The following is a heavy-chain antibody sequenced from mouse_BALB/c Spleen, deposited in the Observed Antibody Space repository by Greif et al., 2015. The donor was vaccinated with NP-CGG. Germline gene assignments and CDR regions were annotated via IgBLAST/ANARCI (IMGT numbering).Heavy chain of an antibody. V-gene: IGHV3-8*02. Sequence: EVKLMESGPGLVKPSQTLSLTCSVTGDSITSGYWNWIRKFPGNKLEYMGYISYSGSTYYNPSLKSRISITRDTSKNQYYLQLNSVTTEDTATYYCARYYYGSSYYFDYWGQGTTLTVSS. CDR3: ARYYYGSSYYFDY. CDR1: GDSITSGY. J-gene: IGHJ2*01. CDR2: ISYSGST. D-gene: IGHD1-1*01.